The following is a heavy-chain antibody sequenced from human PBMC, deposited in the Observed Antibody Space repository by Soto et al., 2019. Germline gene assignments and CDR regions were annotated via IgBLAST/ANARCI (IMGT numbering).Heavy chain of an antibody. J-gene: IGHJ6*03. CDR3: AGGGSIVVATRRLMDV. Sequence: SSETLSLTCTVSGVSIGSNIYYWGWIRQPPGKGLEWIGTVFYSGTTYHNPSLKSRVTISIDTPMNQFSLQLSSVTAADTAVYYFAGGGSIVVATRRLMDVWGKGTTVTVSS. CDR1: GVSIGSNIYY. V-gene: IGHV4-39*01. D-gene: IGHD3-22*01. CDR2: VFYSGTT.